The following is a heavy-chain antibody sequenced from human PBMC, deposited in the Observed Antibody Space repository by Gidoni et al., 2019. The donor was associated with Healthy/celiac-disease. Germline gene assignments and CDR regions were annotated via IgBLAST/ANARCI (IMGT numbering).Heavy chain of an antibody. J-gene: IGHJ3*02. CDR3: AKDYYDSSGYYYYGAFDI. CDR1: GFTFDDYA. Sequence: EVQLVESGGGLVQPGRSLRLSCAASGFTFDDYAMHWVRQAPGKGLEWVSGISWNSGSIGYADSVKGRFTISRDNAKNSLYLQMNSLRAEDTALYYCAKDYYDSSGYYYYGAFDIWGQGTMVTVSS. V-gene: IGHV3-9*01. D-gene: IGHD3-22*01. CDR2: ISWNSGSI.